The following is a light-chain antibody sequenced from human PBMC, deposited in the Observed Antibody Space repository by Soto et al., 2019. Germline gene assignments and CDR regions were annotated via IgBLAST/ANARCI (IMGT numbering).Light chain of an antibody. CDR3: CSYAGSSNWV. CDR2: EVS. J-gene: IGLJ3*02. Sequence: QSVLTQPASVSGSPGQSITISCTGTSSDVGSYNLVSWYQQHPGKAPKLMIYEVSKRPSGVSNRFSGSKSGNTASLTISGLQDEDEADYYCCSYAGSSNWVFGGGTKVTVL. V-gene: IGLV2-23*02. CDR1: SSDVGSYNL.